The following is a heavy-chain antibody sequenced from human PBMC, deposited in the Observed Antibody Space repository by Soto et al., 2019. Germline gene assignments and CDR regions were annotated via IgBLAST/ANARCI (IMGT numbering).Heavy chain of an antibody. CDR1: GGSISSSSYY. Sequence: QLQLQESGPGLVKPSETLSLTCTVSGGSISSSSYYWGWIRQPPGKGLEWIGSIYYSGSTYYNPSLKSRVTISVDTSKNQFSLKLSSVTAADTAVYYCARREVVTVFDYWGQGTLVTVSS. CDR2: IYYSGST. V-gene: IGHV4-39*01. CDR3: ARREVVTVFDY. J-gene: IGHJ4*02. D-gene: IGHD2-21*02.